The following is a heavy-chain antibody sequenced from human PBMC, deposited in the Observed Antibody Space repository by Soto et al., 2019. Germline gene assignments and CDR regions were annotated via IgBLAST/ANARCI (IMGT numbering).Heavy chain of an antibody. CDR3: ARAQGGSRGAYGSGSYYKPHYYYCGMDV. CDR2: INHSGST. Sequence: PSETRCRPGAVDGGSFSGYYWSWIRHPPGKRREWIGEINHSGSTNYNPSLKSRVTISVDTSKNQFSLKLSSVTAADTAVYYCARAQGGSRGAYGSGSYYKPHYYYCGMDVCGRGTTVTVSS. V-gene: IGHV4-34*01. D-gene: IGHD3-10*01. CDR1: GGSFSGYY. J-gene: IGHJ6*02.